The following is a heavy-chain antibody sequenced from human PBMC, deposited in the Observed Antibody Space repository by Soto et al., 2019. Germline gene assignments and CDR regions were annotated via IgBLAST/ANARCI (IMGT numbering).Heavy chain of an antibody. V-gene: IGHV3-23*01. CDR1: GFTFSSYS. J-gene: IGHJ3*02. Sequence: SLRLSCAASGFTFSSYSMSWVCRAPGKGLEWGSAISGSGGSTYYADSVKGQYTIYRDNTKNTLYLQMNNMRANNTAVYYCAKHRIAVAGTGVGAFDIWGQGTMVTVSS. D-gene: IGHD6-19*01. CDR3: AKHRIAVAGTGVGAFDI. CDR2: ISGSGGST.